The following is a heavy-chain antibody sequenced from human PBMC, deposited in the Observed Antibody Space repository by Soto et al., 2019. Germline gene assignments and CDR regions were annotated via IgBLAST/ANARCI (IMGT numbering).Heavy chain of an antibody. D-gene: IGHD4-17*01. CDR3: AKNAGSGDYASHLDY. Sequence: QIHLVQSGPEVRKPGASVKVSCKTSGYTFTTYGLTWVREAPGEGLEWMGWIDPYSGNTAFAEKFQDRITVTTDTSTHTAYMELENLLSDDTAVYYCAKNAGSGDYASHLDYWGQGTLVVVST. CDR2: IDPYSGNT. J-gene: IGHJ4*02. CDR1: GYTFTTYG. V-gene: IGHV1-18*01.